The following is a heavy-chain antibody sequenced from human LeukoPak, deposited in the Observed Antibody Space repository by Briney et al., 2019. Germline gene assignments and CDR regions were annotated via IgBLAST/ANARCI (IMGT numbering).Heavy chain of an antibody. J-gene: IGHJ6*03. D-gene: IGHD6-13*01. CDR1: GGSISSGGYS. Sequence: PSETLSLTCAVSGGSISSGGYSWSWIRQPPGKGLEWIGYIYYSGSTFYNPTLKSRVTISVDTSKNQFSLKLSSVTAADTAVYYCARGNSSSWYYYYYYMDVWGKGTTVTVSS. V-gene: IGHV4-30-4*07. CDR2: IYYSGST. CDR3: ARGNSSSWYYYYYYMDV.